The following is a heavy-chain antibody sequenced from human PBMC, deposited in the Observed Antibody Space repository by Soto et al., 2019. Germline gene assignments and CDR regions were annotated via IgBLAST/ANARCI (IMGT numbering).Heavy chain of an antibody. CDR1: GGSINNVHYY. CDR3: SRGLSGDKVAY. CDR2: IYDGGAT. D-gene: IGHD7-27*01. Sequence: QLQESGPRLLRPSQTLSLTCTVSGGSINNVHYYWSWIRQSPDKGLEWIGHIYDGGATYNNPSLGCRVSTSIATSKNQCSLALTSVSAADTAIYYCSRGLSGDKVAYWGQVTLVTVSS. J-gene: IGHJ4*02. V-gene: IGHV4-30-4*01.